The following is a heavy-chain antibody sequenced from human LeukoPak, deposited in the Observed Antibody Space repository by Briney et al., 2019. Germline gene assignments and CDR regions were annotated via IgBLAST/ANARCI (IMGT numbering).Heavy chain of an antibody. D-gene: IGHD3-10*02. CDR1: GDSISSYY. V-gene: IGHV4-59*08. Sequence: SETLSLTCTVSGDSISSYYWTWIRQPPGKGLEWIGYIYYSGSTNYNPSLKSRVTISVDTSENRFSLKLTSVTAADTAVYYCAKYVSTGWFDPWGQGTLVTVSS. J-gene: IGHJ5*02. CDR2: IYYSGST. CDR3: AKYVSTGWFDP.